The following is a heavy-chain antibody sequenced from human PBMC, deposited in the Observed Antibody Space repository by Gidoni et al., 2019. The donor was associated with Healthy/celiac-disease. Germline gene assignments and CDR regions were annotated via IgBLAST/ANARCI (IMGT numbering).Heavy chain of an antibody. V-gene: IGHV3-30*18. CDR2: ISYDGSNK. Sequence: QVQLVESGGGVVQPGRSLRLSCAASGFTFSSYGMHWVRQAPGKGLEWVAVISYDGSNKYYADSAKGRFTISRDNSKNTLYLQMNSLRAEDTAVYYCAKGRVLRYFDWLLSDLDYWGQGTLVTVSS. CDR1: GFTFSSYG. J-gene: IGHJ4*02. D-gene: IGHD3-9*01. CDR3: AKGRVLRYFDWLLSDLDY.